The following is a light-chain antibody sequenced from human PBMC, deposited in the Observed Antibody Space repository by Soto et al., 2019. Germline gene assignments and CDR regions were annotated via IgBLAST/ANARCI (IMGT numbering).Light chain of an antibody. Sequence: DVQMTQSPSSLSASVGDRVTITCRASQDIKDWLAWYQQKPAKAPKSLISAASNLQPGVPSRFSGSGSGTDFTLTITSLQPEDSATYYCQQYNIYPLTFGGGTKVEIK. CDR2: AAS. CDR3: QQYNIYPLT. V-gene: IGKV1D-16*01. J-gene: IGKJ4*01. CDR1: QDIKDW.